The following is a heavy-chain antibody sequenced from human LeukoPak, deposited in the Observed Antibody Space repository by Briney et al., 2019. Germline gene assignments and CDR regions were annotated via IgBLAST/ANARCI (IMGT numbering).Heavy chain of an antibody. CDR3: ATDRNSGKYYDY. Sequence: GGSLRLSCAASGFTFSSYGMHWVRQAPGKGLEWVAVIYYDGSNQYYADSVKGRFTVSRDNAKNTLYLQMDSLRAEDTAVYYCATDRNSGKYYDYWGQGTLVTVSS. D-gene: IGHD1-26*01. V-gene: IGHV3-33*01. CDR1: GFTFSSYG. CDR2: IYYDGSNQ. J-gene: IGHJ4*02.